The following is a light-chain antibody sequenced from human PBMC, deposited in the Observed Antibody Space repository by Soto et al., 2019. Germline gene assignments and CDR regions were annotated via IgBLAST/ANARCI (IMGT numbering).Light chain of an antibody. CDR2: GTS. CDR1: QTLSNR. CDR3: QQYNNWPLT. V-gene: IGKV3-15*01. Sequence: EIVLTQSPATLSSFPGERVTLSCRASQTLSNRLAWYQHKPGQAPRLLIYGTSTRATGIPARFSGSGSGTEFTLTISSLQSEDFSVYYCQQYNNWPLTFGGGTRVEIK. J-gene: IGKJ4*01.